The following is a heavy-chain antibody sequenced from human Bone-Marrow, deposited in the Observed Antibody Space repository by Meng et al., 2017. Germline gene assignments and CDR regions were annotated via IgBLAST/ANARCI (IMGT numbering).Heavy chain of an antibody. J-gene: IGHJ4*02. Sequence: LQESGPGLVKPSETLLLTCTVSGGSIRIYYWSWLRQPAGKGLEWIGRIYTSGSTNYNPSLKSRVTMSVDTSKNQFSLKLSSVTAADTAVYYCARGSWLQLWLQDYWGQGTLVTVSS. V-gene: IGHV4-4*07. CDR3: ARGSWLQLWLQDY. CDR2: IYTSGST. D-gene: IGHD5-18*01. CDR1: GGSIRIYY.